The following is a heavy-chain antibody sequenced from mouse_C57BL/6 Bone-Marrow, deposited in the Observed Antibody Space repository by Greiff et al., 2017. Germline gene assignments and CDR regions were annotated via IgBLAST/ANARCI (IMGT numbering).Heavy chain of an antibody. CDR3: AILYDGYYWYFDV. CDR2: IDPSDSYT. Sequence: VKQRPGQGLEWIGEIDPSDSYTNYNQKFKGKSTLTVDKSSSTAYMQLSSLTSEDSAVYYCAILYDGYYWYFDVWGTGTTVTVSS. J-gene: IGHJ1*03. D-gene: IGHD2-3*01. V-gene: IGHV1-69*01.